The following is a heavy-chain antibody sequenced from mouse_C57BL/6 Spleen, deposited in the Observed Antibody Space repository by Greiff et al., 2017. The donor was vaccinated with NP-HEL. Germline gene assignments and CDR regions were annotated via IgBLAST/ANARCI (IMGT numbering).Heavy chain of an antibody. D-gene: IGHD1-1*01. CDR1: GYAFSSSW. CDR2: IYPGDGDT. Sequence: VKLQESGPELVKPGASVKISCKASGYAFSSSWMNWVKQRPGKGLEWIGRIYPGDGDTNYNGKFKGKATLTADKSSSTAYMQLSSLTSEDSAVYFCARYYYGSPYAMDYWGQGTSVTVSS. CDR3: ARYYYGSPYAMDY. J-gene: IGHJ4*01. V-gene: IGHV1-82*01.